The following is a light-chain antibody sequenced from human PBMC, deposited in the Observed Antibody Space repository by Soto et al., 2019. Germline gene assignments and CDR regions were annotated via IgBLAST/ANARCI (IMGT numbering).Light chain of an antibody. Sequence: DIQMTQSPSSLSASVGDRVTITCRASQSISSFLNWYQQKPGKAPKLLIYAASSLQSGVPSRFSGSGSGTDFTLTINSLQPEDFATYYCQQYQSYCSFGGGTKVDIK. CDR1: QSISSF. CDR2: AAS. J-gene: IGKJ4*01. V-gene: IGKV1-39*01. CDR3: QQYQSYCS.